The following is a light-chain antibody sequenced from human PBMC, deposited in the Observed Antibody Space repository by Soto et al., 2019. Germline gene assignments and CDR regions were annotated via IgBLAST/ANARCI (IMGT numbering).Light chain of an antibody. CDR1: QDISNY. Sequence: DSQMTQSPSSLSASVGDRVTITCRASQDISNYLNWYQQKPGKAPKVLIYDASNLGTGVPSRFSGSGSGTDFTFSISSLQPEDVATYYCQQYDGLPTFGQGTRLEI. J-gene: IGKJ5*01. CDR3: QQYDGLPT. V-gene: IGKV1-33*01. CDR2: DAS.